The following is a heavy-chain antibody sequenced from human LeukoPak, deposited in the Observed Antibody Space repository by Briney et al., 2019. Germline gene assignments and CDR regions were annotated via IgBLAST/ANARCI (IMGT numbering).Heavy chain of an antibody. V-gene: IGHV4-34*01. J-gene: IGHJ6*02. CDR3: ARAPPYYYYYGMDV. Sequence: SETLSLTCAVYGGSFSGYYWSWIRQPPGKGLEWIGEINHSGSTNYNPSLKSRVTISVDTSKNQSSLKLSSVSAADTAVYYCARAPPYYYYYGMDVWGQGTTVTVSS. CDR2: INHSGST. CDR1: GGSFSGYY.